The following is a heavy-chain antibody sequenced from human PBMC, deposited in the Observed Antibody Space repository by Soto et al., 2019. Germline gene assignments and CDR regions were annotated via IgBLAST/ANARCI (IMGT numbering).Heavy chain of an antibody. D-gene: IGHD2-8*01. CDR2: ISAYNGNT. Sequence: ASVKVSCKASGYTFTSYGISWVRQAPGQGLEWMGWISAYNGNTNYAQKLQGRVTMTTDTSTSTAYMELRSLRSDDTAVYYCAREACTNGVCYNWDYYSYGMDVWRQGTTVTVSS. CDR1: GYTFTSYG. CDR3: AREACTNGVCYNWDYYSYGMDV. V-gene: IGHV1-18*04. J-gene: IGHJ6*02.